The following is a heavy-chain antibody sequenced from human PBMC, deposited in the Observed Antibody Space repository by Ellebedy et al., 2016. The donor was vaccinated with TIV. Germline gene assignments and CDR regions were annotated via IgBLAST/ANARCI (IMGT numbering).Heavy chain of an antibody. J-gene: IGHJ6*03. D-gene: IGHD2/OR15-2a*01. V-gene: IGHV5-51*01. CDR3: ARPNMGYYYMDA. CDR1: GYSFPTYW. CDR2: IYPGDSDT. Sequence: GESLKISCKGSGYSFPTYWIGWVRQMPGKGLEWMGIIYPGDSDTRYSPSFEGQVTISADKSISTVFLQWSSLKASDTAIYYCARPNMGYYYMDAWGTGTTVSASS.